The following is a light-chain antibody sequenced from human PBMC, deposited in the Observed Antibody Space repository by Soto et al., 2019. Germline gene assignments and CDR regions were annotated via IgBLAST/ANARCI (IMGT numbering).Light chain of an antibody. J-gene: IGKJ1*01. V-gene: IGKV1-39*01. CDR2: AAS. CDR1: QNIRKY. CDR3: QQSFSTPSTWT. Sequence: DIHMSQSPSFLSAALGARFTITCRAIQNIRKYLSWYQQEPGKAPKLLIYAASSLQSGVPSRFSGSGSGTEFTLTVSSLHPEDFATYFCQQSFSTPSTWTFGPGTKVDI.